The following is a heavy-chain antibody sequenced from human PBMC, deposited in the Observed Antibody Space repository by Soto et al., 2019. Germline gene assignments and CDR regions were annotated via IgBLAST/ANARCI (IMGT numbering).Heavy chain of an antibody. CDR1: GFTFSRSS. J-gene: IGHJ4*02. Sequence: GGSLRLSCAASGFTFSRSSMNWVRQAPGKGLEWVSSISSSSSYIYYADSVKGRFTISRDNAKNSLYLQMNSLRAEDTAVYYCARDSSGYPNYWGQGTLVTVSS. CDR2: ISSSSSYI. V-gene: IGHV3-21*01. D-gene: IGHD5-12*01. CDR3: ARDSSGYPNY.